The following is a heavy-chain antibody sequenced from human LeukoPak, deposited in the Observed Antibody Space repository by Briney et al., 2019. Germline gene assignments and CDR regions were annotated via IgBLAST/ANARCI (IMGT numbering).Heavy chain of an antibody. J-gene: IGHJ4*02. CDR1: GFTFSASH. D-gene: IGHD2-8*01. CDR3: TRQGPNINDDFDF. CDR2: VRPRANTFAT. Sequence: GGSLKLSCAASGFTFSASHIHWMRQAYGKRLEWVGHVRPRANTFATAYAASQKGRFTISRDDSKITADLQMNSLKTEDTAVYYCTRQGPNINDDFDFWGQGTLVTVSS. V-gene: IGHV3-73*01.